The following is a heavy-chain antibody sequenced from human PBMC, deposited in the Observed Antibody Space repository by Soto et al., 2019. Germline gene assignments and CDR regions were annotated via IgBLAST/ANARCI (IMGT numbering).Heavy chain of an antibody. CDR1: GGSISSGGYY. V-gene: IGHV4-31*03. CDR3: ARVSRYYYDSSGYYYFDY. D-gene: IGHD3-22*01. J-gene: IGHJ4*02. CDR2: IYYSGST. Sequence: TSETLSLTCTVSGGSISSGGYYWSWIRQHPGKGLEWIGYIYYSGSTYYNPSLKSRVTISVDTSKNQFSLKLSSVTAADTAVYYCARVSRYYYDSSGYYYFDYWGQGTLVTVSS.